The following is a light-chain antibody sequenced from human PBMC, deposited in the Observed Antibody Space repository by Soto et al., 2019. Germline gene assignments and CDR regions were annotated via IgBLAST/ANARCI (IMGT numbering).Light chain of an antibody. V-gene: IGLV1-51*01. CDR2: DND. CDR3: GTWDSSLSVAV. Sequence: QSELTQPPSMSAAAGQKVTISCSGSSSNIGDNYVSWYQQVPGTAPKLLIYDNDQRSSGTPDRFSAYKSGTSATLGITGLQTGDEADYYCGTWDSSLSVAVFGGGTQLTVL. J-gene: IGLJ7*01. CDR1: SSNIGDNY.